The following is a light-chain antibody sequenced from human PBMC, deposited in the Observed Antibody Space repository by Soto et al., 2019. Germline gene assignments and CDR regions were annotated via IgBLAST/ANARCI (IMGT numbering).Light chain of an antibody. Sequence: AIRMTQSPSSLSASTGDRVTITCRASQGISSYLAWYQQKPGKAPKLLIYAASTLQSGVPSRFSGSGSGTDFTLTISCLQSGDFATYYCQQYYSYLVTFGQGTKLAIK. CDR3: QQYYSYLVT. CDR2: AAS. CDR1: QGISSY. V-gene: IGKV1-8*01. J-gene: IGKJ2*01.